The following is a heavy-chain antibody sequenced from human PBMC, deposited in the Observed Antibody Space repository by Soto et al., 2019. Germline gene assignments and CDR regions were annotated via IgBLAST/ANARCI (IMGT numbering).Heavy chain of an antibody. D-gene: IGHD6-13*01. J-gene: IGHJ4*02. V-gene: IGHV1-46*01. CDR2: ITPGGGIT. CDR1: GYTFTTYD. Sequence: QVQLVQSGAEVKKPGASVRVSCKASGYTFTTYDIHWVRQAPGLGREWMGIITPGGGITSYAQKFKGRITMTRDTSTSTVYMELSSLRSEDTAMYYCAKVLSELVPRYFDTWGQGTLVTVSS. CDR3: AKVLSELVPRYFDT.